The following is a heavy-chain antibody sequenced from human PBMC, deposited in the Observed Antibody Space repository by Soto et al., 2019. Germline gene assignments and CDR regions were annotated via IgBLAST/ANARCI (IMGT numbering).Heavy chain of an antibody. D-gene: IGHD1-26*01. CDR2: IWDDGINK. Sequence: QVQLVESGGGVVQPGRSLRLSCAGSGFPFSSYGLHWVRQAPGKGVEWGAVIWDDGINKYYADSVKGRFTFSRDNSKNTLYLQMNSLRAEDTAVYYCARDLGSYFGGGYYYGMDVWGQGTTVTVSS. CDR1: GFPFSSYG. J-gene: IGHJ6*02. CDR3: ARDLGSYFGGGYYYGMDV. V-gene: IGHV3-33*01.